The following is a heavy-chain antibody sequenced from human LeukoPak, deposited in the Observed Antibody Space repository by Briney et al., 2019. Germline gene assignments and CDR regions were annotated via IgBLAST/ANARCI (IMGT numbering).Heavy chain of an antibody. J-gene: IGHJ3*02. CDR1: GFTFSSHW. CDR2: IKTDGSRT. CDR3: SNYGSGTGPI. D-gene: IGHD1-14*01. V-gene: IGHV3-74*01. Sequence: GGSLRLSCAASGFTFSSHWMHWVSRAPGKGLVWVSRIKTDGSRTTYADSVKGRFTISRDNAKNTLYLQMNSLRAEDTAMYFCSNYGSGTGPIWGQGTMVTVSS.